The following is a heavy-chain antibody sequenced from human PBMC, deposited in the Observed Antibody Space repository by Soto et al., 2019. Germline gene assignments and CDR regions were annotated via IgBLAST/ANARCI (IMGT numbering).Heavy chain of an antibody. Sequence: PGESLKISCKGSGYSFTSYWIGWVRQMPGKGLEWMGIIYPGDSDTRYSPSFQGQVTISADKSISTAYLQWSSLKASDTAMYYCARRPLNNDILTGYTYGMDVWGQGTTVTVSS. CDR2: IYPGDSDT. CDR3: ARRPLNNDILTGYTYGMDV. V-gene: IGHV5-51*01. CDR1: GYSFTSYW. J-gene: IGHJ6*02. D-gene: IGHD3-9*01.